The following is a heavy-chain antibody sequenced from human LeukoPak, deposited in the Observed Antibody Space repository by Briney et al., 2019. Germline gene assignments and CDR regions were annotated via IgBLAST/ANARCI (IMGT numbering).Heavy chain of an antibody. D-gene: IGHD2-2*01. J-gene: IGHJ6*02. V-gene: IGHV3-11*04. CDR3: ATDRGFDYAEGVTPPDYYYYYGMDV. CDR1: GFTFSDYY. Sequence: KSGGSLRLSCAASGFTFSDYYMSWIRQGPGKGLEWVSYISSSGSTIYYADSVKGRFTISRDNAKNSLYLQMNSLRAEDTAVYYCATDRGFDYAEGVTPPDYYYYYGMDVWGQGTTVTVSS. CDR2: ISSSGSTI.